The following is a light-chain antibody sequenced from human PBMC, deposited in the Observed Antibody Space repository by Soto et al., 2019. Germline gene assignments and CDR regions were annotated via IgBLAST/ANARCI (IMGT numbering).Light chain of an antibody. CDR2: AAS. V-gene: IGKV1-39*01. CDR3: QKSYSTPPIT. Sequence: DIQMTQSPSSLSASVGDRVTITCRASQSISSYLNWYQQKPGKAPKLLIYAASSLQSGVPSRFSGSGSGTDFTLTISSLQPEDFATYYCQKSYSTPPITLGSGTRLEIK. CDR1: QSISSY. J-gene: IGKJ5*01.